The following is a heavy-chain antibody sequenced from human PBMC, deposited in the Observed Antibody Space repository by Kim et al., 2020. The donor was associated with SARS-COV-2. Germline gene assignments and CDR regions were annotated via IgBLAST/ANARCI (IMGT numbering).Heavy chain of an antibody. J-gene: IGHJ4*02. D-gene: IGHD3-22*01. CDR3: VKEAAFTTIVVDYYFDY. V-gene: IGHV3-30*02. Sequence: LPVRFSLSRDNSNNTLYLQMNSLTTEDTALYYCVKEAAFTTIVVDYYFDYWGQGTLVTVSS.